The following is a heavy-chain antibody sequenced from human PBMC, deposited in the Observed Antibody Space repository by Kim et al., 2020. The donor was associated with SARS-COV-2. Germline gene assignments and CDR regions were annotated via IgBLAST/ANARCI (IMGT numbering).Heavy chain of an antibody. V-gene: IGHV4-59*08. J-gene: IGHJ4*02. CDR3: AGTVRGANFDY. D-gene: IGHD3-10*01. Sequence: SETLSLTCSVSGVSISSYYWSWIRQPPGKGLEWIGYIYYSGSANYNPSLRSRVTISVDTSKNQFSLKLSSVTAADTAVYYGAGTVRGANFDYWGPGALVTVSS. CDR1: GVSISSYY. CDR2: IYYSGSA.